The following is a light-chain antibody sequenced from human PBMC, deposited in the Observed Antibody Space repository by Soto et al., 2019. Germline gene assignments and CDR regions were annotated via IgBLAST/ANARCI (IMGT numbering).Light chain of an antibody. J-gene: IGKJ5*01. Sequence: IVLTQSPATMYLSPGERATLSCGASERVSSSYVAWYQMKAGLAPRLLIHDASTRASGIPDRFRGSKSGTDFTLTIRVLEPEDAALYYCQQYGSSPITFGQGTRLE. CDR1: ERVSSSY. CDR3: QQYGSSPIT. CDR2: DAS. V-gene: IGKV3D-20*01.